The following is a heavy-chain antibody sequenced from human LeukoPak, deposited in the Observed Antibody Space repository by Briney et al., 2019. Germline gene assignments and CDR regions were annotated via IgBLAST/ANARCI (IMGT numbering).Heavy chain of an antibody. J-gene: IGHJ4*02. Sequence: GGSLRLSCAASGFTVYSNYLSWVRQAPGKGLEWVSSISSSSSYIYYADSVKGRFTISRDNAKNSLYLQMNSLRAEDTAVYYCARDLYGDYPWDYWGQGTLVTVSS. V-gene: IGHV3-21*01. CDR2: ISSSSSYI. CDR3: ARDLYGDYPWDY. CDR1: GFTVYSNY. D-gene: IGHD4-17*01.